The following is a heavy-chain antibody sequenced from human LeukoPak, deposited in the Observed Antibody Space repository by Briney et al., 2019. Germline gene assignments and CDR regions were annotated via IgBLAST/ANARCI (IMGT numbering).Heavy chain of an antibody. CDR2: INAGNGNT. V-gene: IGHV1-3*01. CDR3: ARGGYSSSPAGGYHFDY. Sequence: ASVKVSCKASGYTFTSYAMHWVRQAPGQRLEWMGWINAGNGNTKYSQKFQGRVTITRDTSASTAYMELSSLRSEDTAVYYCARGGYSSSPAGGYHFDYWGQGTLVTVSS. J-gene: IGHJ4*02. CDR1: GYTFTSYA. D-gene: IGHD6-13*01.